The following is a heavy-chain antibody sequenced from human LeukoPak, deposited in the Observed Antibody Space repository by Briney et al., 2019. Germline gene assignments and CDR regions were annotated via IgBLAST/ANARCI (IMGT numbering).Heavy chain of an antibody. CDR1: GFTFSSYA. CDR2: ISGGGGST. CDR3: AEESYGDYEVFRDY. J-gene: IGHJ4*02. Sequence: PGGSLRLSCAASGFTFSSYAMSWVRQAPGKGLEWVSAISGGGGSTYYADSVKGRFTISRDNSKNTLYLQMNSLRAEDTAVYYCAEESYGDYEVFRDYWGQGTLVTVSS. V-gene: IGHV3-23*01. D-gene: IGHD4-17*01.